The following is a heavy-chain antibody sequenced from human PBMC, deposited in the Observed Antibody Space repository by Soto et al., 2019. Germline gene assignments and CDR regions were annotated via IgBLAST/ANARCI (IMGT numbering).Heavy chain of an antibody. D-gene: IGHD3-9*01. CDR1: GFTFSSYA. Sequence: EVQLLESGGGLVQPGGSLRLSCAASGFTFSSYAMSWVRQAPGKGLEWVSAISGSGGSTYYADSVKGRFTISRDNSKNTLYLQMNSLRAEDTAVYYYAKDAPGVLRYFDWFYGMDVWGQGTTVTVSS. J-gene: IGHJ6*02. CDR2: ISGSGGST. V-gene: IGHV3-23*01. CDR3: AKDAPGVLRYFDWFYGMDV.